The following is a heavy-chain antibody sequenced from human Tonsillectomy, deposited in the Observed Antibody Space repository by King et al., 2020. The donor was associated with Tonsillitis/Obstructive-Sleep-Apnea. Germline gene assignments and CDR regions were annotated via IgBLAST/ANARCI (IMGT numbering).Heavy chain of an antibody. D-gene: IGHD1-14*01. CDR1: GGSISSSSYY. CDR3: ARRRSRDYYMDV. V-gene: IGHV4-39*01. CDR2: IYYSGST. Sequence: QLQLQESGPGLVKPSETLSLTCTVSGGSISSSSYYWGWIRQPPGKGLEWIGSIYYSGSTYYNPSLKSQVTISVDTSKNQFSLKLNSVTAADTAVYYCARRRSRDYYMDVWGKGTTVTVSS. J-gene: IGHJ6*03.